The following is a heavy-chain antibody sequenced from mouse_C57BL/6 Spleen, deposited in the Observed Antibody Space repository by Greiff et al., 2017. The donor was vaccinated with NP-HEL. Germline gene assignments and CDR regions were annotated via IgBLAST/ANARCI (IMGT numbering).Heavy chain of an antibody. CDR2: ISYDGSN. J-gene: IGHJ1*03. CDR3: ASLLLRYI. CDR1: GYSITSGYY. V-gene: IGHV3-6*01. D-gene: IGHD1-1*01. Sequence: EVKLLESGPGLVKPSQSLSLTCSVTGYSITSGYYWNWIRQFPGNKLEWMGYISYDGSNNYNPSLKNRISITRDTSKNQFFLKLNSVTTEDTATYYCASLLLRYIWGTGTTVTVSS.